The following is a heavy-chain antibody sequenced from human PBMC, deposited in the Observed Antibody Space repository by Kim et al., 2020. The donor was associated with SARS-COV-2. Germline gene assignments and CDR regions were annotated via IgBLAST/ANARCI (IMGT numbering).Heavy chain of an antibody. Sequence: NPSLKRRVTISVDTSKNQFSLKLSSVTAADTAVYYCARDWGYSYGAYFDYWGQGTLVTVSS. CDR3: ARDWGYSYGAYFDY. V-gene: IGHV4-59*01. J-gene: IGHJ4*02. D-gene: IGHD5-18*01.